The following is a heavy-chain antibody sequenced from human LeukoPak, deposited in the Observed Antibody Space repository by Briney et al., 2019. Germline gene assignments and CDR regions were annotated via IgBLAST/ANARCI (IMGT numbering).Heavy chain of an antibody. CDR2: ISGSGGST. D-gene: IGHD3-22*01. CDR1: GFTVSSNY. V-gene: IGHV3-23*01. Sequence: GGSLRLSCAASGFTVSSNYMSWVRQAPGKGLEWVSAISGSGGSTYYADSVKGRFTISRDNSKNTLYLQMNSLRAEDTAVYYCTTEKYYDSRGDNFDYWGQGTLVTVSS. J-gene: IGHJ4*02. CDR3: TTEKYYDSRGDNFDY.